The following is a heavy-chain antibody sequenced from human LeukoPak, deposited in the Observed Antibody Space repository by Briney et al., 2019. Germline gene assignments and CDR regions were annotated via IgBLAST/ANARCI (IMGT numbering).Heavy chain of an antibody. Sequence: SETLSLTCTVSGGSISSSSYYWGWIRQPPGKGLEWIGSIYYSGSTYYNPSLKSRVTISVDTSKYQFSLKLSSVTAADTAVYYCARQRGDGYNSYDAFDIWGQGTMVTVSS. CDR2: IYYSGST. D-gene: IGHD5-24*01. CDR3: ARQRGDGYNSYDAFDI. V-gene: IGHV4-39*01. CDR1: GGSISSSSYY. J-gene: IGHJ3*02.